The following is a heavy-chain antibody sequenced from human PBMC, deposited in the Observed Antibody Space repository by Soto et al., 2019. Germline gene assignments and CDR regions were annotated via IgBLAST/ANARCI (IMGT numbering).Heavy chain of an antibody. CDR3: ARAEWELLSFDY. CDR1: GGSVNSGDYY. CDR2: IYYSGST. V-gene: IGHV4-30-4*01. Sequence: PSETLSLTCTVSGGSVNSGDYYWSWVRQPPGKGLEWIGYIYYSGSTYYNPSLKSRVTISVDTSKNQFSLKLSSVTAADTAVYYCARAEWELLSFDYWGQGTLVTVSS. D-gene: IGHD1-26*01. J-gene: IGHJ4*02.